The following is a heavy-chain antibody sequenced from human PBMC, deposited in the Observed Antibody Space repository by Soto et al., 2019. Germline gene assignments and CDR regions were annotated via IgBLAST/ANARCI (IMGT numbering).Heavy chain of an antibody. D-gene: IGHD6-19*01. CDR2: FNPNSGDT. CDR1: GYTFTRDG. CDR3: AREASAVISLDY. V-gene: IGHV1-2*02. J-gene: IGHJ4*02. Sequence: ASVKFSCKASGYTFTRDGISWVRQAPGQGLEWVGWFNPNSGDTIYAQKFQGRVTLTRDTSIGTAYMELYSLTSDDTAVYSCAREASAVISLDYWGQGTLVTVSS.